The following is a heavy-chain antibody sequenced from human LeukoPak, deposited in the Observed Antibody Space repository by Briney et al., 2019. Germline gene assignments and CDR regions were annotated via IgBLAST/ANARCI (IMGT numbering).Heavy chain of an antibody. J-gene: IGHJ4*02. D-gene: IGHD2-21*02. V-gene: IGHV3-30*03. Sequence: QPGRSLRLSCAASGFTFSSYGMHWVRQAPGKGLEWVAIISYDANNKYYADSVKGRFTISRDNSKNTLYLQMNTLRAEDTAVYYCARGHIVVLTAPDNWGQGTLVTVSS. CDR3: ARGHIVVLTAPDN. CDR1: GFTFSSYG. CDR2: ISYDANNK.